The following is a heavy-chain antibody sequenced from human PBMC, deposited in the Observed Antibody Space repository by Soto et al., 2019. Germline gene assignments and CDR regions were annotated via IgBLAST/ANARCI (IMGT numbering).Heavy chain of an antibody. CDR3: AKEVITMVRGVIINRNAFDI. Sequence: GGSLRLSCVVSGFTLSSYTMSWVRQAPGKGLEWVATISGSGPSTYYAESVKGRFTISRDNSKNTLYMQMNSLRAEDTAVYYCAKEVITMVRGVIINRNAFDIWGQGTMVTVSS. J-gene: IGHJ3*02. CDR1: GFTLSSYT. CDR2: ISGSGPST. D-gene: IGHD3-10*01. V-gene: IGHV3-23*01.